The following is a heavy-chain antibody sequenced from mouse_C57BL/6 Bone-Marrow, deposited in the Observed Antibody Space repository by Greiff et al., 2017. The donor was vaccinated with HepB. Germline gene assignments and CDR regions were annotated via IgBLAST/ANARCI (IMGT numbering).Heavy chain of an antibody. D-gene: IGHD2-3*01. V-gene: IGHV5-9-1*02. CDR3: TREADGYYPFNY. Sequence: EVKLMESGEGLVKPGGSLKLSCAASGFTFSSYAMSWVRQTPEKRLEWVAYISSGGDYIYYADTVQGRFTISRDNARNTLYLQMSSLKSEDTAMYYCTREADGYYPFNYWGQGTTLTVSS. CDR1: GFTFSSYA. CDR2: ISSGGDYI. J-gene: IGHJ2*01.